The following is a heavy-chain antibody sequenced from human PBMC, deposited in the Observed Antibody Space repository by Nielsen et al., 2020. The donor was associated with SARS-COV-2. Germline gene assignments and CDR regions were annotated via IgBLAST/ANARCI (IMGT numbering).Heavy chain of an antibody. Sequence: KVSCKASGGTFSSYAISWVRQAPGQGLEWMGRIIPILGIANYAQKFQGRVTITADKSTSTAYMELSSLRSEDTAVYYCAREAAALGGGLDYWGQGTLVTVSS. D-gene: IGHD6-13*01. J-gene: IGHJ4*02. CDR3: AREAAALGGGLDY. CDR1: GGTFSSYA. V-gene: IGHV1-69*04. CDR2: IIPILGIA.